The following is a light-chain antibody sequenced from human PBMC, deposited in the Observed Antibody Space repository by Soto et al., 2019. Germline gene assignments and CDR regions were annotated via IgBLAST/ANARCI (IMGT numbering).Light chain of an antibody. CDR2: GTS. CDR1: QSVTSTY. J-gene: IGKJ1*01. CDR3: QQYNNWPRT. V-gene: IGKV3-20*01. Sequence: EIVLTQSPGTLSLSPGERATLSCRASQSVTSTYLAWYQQKPGQAPRLLIYGTSSRASGIPDRFSGTGSGIDFTLTISGLEPEDFAVYYCQQYNNWPRTFGQGTKVDIK.